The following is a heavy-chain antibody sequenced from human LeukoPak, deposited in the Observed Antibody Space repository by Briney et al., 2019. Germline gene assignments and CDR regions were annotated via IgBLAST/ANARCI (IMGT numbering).Heavy chain of an antibody. CDR3: ARVDYGDYDASFDY. J-gene: IGHJ4*02. D-gene: IGHD4-17*01. CDR1: GFTFSSYW. Sequence: GGSLRLSCAASGFTFSSYWMSWVRQAPGKGLEWVANIKQDGSEKYYVDSVKGRFTISRDNAKNSLYLQMNSLRAEDTAVYYCARVDYGDYDASFDYWGQGTLVTVSS. V-gene: IGHV3-7*01. CDR2: IKQDGSEK.